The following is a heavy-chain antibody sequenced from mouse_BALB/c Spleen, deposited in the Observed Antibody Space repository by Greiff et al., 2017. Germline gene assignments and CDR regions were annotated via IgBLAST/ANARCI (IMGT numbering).Heavy chain of an antibody. CDR2: ISYSGST. J-gene: IGHJ4*01. V-gene: IGHV3-2*02. CDR1: GYSITSDYA. CDR3: ARGCYDPYYYAMDY. D-gene: IGHD2-12*01. Sequence: EVQLQQSGPGLVKPSQSLSLTCTVTGYSITSDYAWNWIRQFPGNKLEWMGYISYSGSTSYNPSLKSRISITRDTSKNQFFLQLNSVTTEDTATYYCARGCYDPYYYAMDYWGQGTSVTVSS.